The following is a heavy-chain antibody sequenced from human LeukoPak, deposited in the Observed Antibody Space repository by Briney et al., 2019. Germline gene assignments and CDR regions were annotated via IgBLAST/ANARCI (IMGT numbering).Heavy chain of an antibody. V-gene: IGHV4-34*01. CDR3: ATGPLVRGTYYYYYMDV. Sequence: PSETLSLTCAAYGGSFSGYYWSWIRQPPGKGLEWIGEINHSGSTNYNPSLKSRVTISVDTSKNQFSLKLSSATAADTAVYYCATGPLVRGTYYYYYMDVWGKGTTVTVSS. J-gene: IGHJ6*03. D-gene: IGHD1-1*01. CDR2: INHSGST. CDR1: GGSFSGYY.